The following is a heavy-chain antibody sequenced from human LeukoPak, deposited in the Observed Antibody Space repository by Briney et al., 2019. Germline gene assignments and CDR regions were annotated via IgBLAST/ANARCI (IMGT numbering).Heavy chain of an antibody. D-gene: IGHD2/OR15-2a*01. CDR3: ARVGSTTDY. CDR2: INSDGSNT. CDR1: GFIFSNYW. J-gene: IGHJ4*02. V-gene: IGHV3-74*03. Sequence: PGGSLRLSCAASGFIFSNYWIHWVRQAPGKGLVWVPRINSDGSNTTYADSVKGRFTISRDNAKNTLYLQMNNLRAEDTAVYYCARVGSTTDYWGQGTPVTVSS.